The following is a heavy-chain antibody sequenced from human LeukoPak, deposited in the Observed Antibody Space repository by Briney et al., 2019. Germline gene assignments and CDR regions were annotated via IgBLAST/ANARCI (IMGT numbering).Heavy chain of an antibody. Sequence: GGSLRLSCAASGFTFSSYWMHWVRQAPGKGLVWVSRINSDGSSTSYADSVKGRFTISRDNAKNTLYLQMNSLRAEDTAVYYCARVRFGESTYYFDYWGQGTLVTVSS. CDR1: GFTFSSYW. J-gene: IGHJ4*02. V-gene: IGHV3-74*01. D-gene: IGHD3-10*01. CDR3: ARVRFGESTYYFDY. CDR2: INSDGSST.